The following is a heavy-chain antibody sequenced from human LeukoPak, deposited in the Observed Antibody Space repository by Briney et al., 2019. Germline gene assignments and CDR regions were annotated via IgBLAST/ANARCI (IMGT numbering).Heavy chain of an antibody. V-gene: IGHV3-15*05. Sequence: GGSPRLSCATPGFTFSNDWMNSARQAPGKGLEWVGHIKPKSVGGTTDYVESVKGKFTISRDDSKRTRYLQMNSLKTEDTAVYFCTGGHYGPWGQGTLVSVSS. CDR3: TGGHYGP. J-gene: IGHJ5*02. D-gene: IGHD3-10*01. CDR2: IKPKSVGGTT. CDR1: GFTFSNDW.